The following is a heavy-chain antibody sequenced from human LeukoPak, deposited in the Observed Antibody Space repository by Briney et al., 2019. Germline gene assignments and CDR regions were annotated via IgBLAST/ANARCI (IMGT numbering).Heavy chain of an antibody. D-gene: IGHD6-6*01. J-gene: IGHJ4*02. CDR2: INWNGDTT. CDR3: ATHSSRDLPHN. Sequence: GGSLRLSCAASGFTFDDYGMSWVRQPPGKGLECVSAINWNGDTTRYTDSVKGRFTISRDNAKSSLYLQMNSLRAEDTALYYCATHSSRDLPHNWGQGTLVTVSS. V-gene: IGHV3-20*04. CDR1: GFTFDDYG.